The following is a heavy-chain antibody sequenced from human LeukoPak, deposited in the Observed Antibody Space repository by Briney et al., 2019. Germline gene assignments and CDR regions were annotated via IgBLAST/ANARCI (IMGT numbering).Heavy chain of an antibody. Sequence: SETLSLTCTVSGYSISSGYYWGWIRQPPGKGLEWIGSIYHSGSTYYNPSLKSRVTISVDTSKNQFSLKLISVTAADTAVYYCASRKLGNDYWGQGTLVTVSS. D-gene: IGHD7-27*01. V-gene: IGHV4-38-2*02. J-gene: IGHJ4*02. CDR3: ASRKLGNDY. CDR2: IYHSGST. CDR1: GYSISSGYY.